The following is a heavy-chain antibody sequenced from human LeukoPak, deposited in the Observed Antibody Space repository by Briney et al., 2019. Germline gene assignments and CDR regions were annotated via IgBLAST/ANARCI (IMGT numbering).Heavy chain of an antibody. CDR3: ARDHTSGVDY. CDR1: GGSISSGDYY. D-gene: IGHD1-14*01. J-gene: IGHJ4*02. CDR2: IYYSGST. Sequence: SETLSLTCTVSGGSISSGDYYWSWIRQPPGKGLEWIGYIYYSGSTYYYPSLKSRVTISVDTSKNQFSLKLSSVTAADTAVYYCARDHTSGVDYWGQGTLATVSS. V-gene: IGHV4-30-4*08.